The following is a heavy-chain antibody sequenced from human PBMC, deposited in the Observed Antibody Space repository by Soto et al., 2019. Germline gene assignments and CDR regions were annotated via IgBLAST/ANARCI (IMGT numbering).Heavy chain of an antibody. V-gene: IGHV4-30-4*01. CDR3: ARAGFCYGHLHF. J-gene: IGHJ4*02. D-gene: IGHD5-18*01. Sequence: SETLSLTCNVSGGPIRTGDYYWNWIRQPPWKGLEWIGYVFYSGATNYSPSLKSRAAISMDTSKNQFSLSLTSVTAADTAVYYCARAGFCYGHLHFWGQGXRVTVSS. CDR1: GGPIRTGDYY. CDR2: VFYSGAT.